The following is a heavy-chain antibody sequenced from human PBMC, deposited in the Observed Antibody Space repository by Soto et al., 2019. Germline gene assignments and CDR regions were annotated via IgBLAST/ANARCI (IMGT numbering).Heavy chain of an antibody. J-gene: IGHJ4*02. CDR3: VKGRGGSAEFDS. V-gene: IGHV3-30*18. CDR2: ISYDGSNT. D-gene: IGHD3-10*01. Sequence: PGGSLRLSCADAGFTFSSYDMHWVRQAPGKGLERVALISYDGSNTYFADSVKGRFTISRDNSKNTLYLQTNSLRPEDTAVYYCVKGRGGSAEFDSWGQGTLVPVSS. CDR1: GFTFSSYD.